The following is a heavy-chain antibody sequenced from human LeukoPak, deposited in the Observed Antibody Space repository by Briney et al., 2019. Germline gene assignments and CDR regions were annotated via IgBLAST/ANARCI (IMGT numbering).Heavy chain of an antibody. D-gene: IGHD5/OR15-5a*01. Sequence: SETLSLTCTVSGGSINTGDYYWTWIRQPPGKGLEWIGSLFYTGNTYYNPSLKTRVTMSIDTSKNQFSLKLSSVTAADTAVYYWPREKIVSPRDFEYWAREPWSPSPQ. CDR3: PREKIVSPRDFEY. J-gene: IGHJ4*02. V-gene: IGHV4-39*07. CDR1: GGSINTGDYY. CDR2: LFYTGNT.